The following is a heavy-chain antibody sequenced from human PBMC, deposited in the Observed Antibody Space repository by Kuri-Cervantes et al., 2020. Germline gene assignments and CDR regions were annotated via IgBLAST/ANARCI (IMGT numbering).Heavy chain of an antibody. CDR3: ARDSWELPHDAFDI. CDR1: GGSISSSSYY. J-gene: IGHJ3*02. Sequence: ETLSLTCTVSGGSISSSSYYWGWIRQAPGKGLEWVSVIYSGGSTYYADSVKGRFTISRDNSKNTLYLQMNSLRAEDTAVYYCARDSWELPHDAFDIWGQGTMVTVSS. V-gene: IGHV3-66*01. CDR2: IYSGGST. D-gene: IGHD1-26*01.